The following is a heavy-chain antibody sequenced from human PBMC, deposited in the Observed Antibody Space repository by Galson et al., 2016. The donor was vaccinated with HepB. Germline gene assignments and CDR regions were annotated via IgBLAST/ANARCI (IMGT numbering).Heavy chain of an antibody. D-gene: IGHD7-27*01. CDR3: AKSGRAGEPSNFDS. Sequence: SLRLSCATSGFTFSTYAMSWLRQAPGKGLEWVSALSPSGSTTFYADTVKGRFTISRDTSKNTLNLQMDSLRADDTAIYYCAKSGRAGEPSNFDSWGPGTLITVSS. CDR2: LSPSGSTT. V-gene: IGHV3-23*01. J-gene: IGHJ4*02. CDR1: GFTFSTYA.